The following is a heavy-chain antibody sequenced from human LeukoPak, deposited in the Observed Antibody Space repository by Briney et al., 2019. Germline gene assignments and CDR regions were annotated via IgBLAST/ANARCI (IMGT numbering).Heavy chain of an antibody. CDR3: ARGRRDGYKFHQIDY. Sequence: SETLSLTCTVSGGSITSSSYYWGWIRQPPGKGLEWIGNIYYSGNTYYNPSLKSRITISLDTSKTQFSLRVRSVTAADTAVYYCARGRRDGYKFHQIDYWGQGTLVTVSS. V-gene: IGHV4-39*07. CDR1: GGSITSSSYY. J-gene: IGHJ4*02. D-gene: IGHD5-24*01. CDR2: IYYSGNT.